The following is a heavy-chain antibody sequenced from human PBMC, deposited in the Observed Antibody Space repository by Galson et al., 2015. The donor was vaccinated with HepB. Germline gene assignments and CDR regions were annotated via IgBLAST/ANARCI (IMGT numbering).Heavy chain of an antibody. Sequence: SLRLSCAASGFTFSSYAMHWVRQAPGKGLEWVSTISGSGDSTYYADSVKGRFTISRDNSKNTLYLQMNSLRAEDTAIYYCAKDRILTGYYLDYWGQGTLVTVSS. CDR2: ISGSGDST. CDR3: AKDRILTGYYLDY. V-gene: IGHV3-23*01. CDR1: GFTFSSYA. J-gene: IGHJ4*02. D-gene: IGHD3-9*01.